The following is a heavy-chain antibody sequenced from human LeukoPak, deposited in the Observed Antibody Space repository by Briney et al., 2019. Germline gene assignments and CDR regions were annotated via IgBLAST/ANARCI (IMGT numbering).Heavy chain of an antibody. D-gene: IGHD4-17*01. V-gene: IGHV3-66*01. CDR1: GFTVSSNY. CDR3: ARDASGDYFDY. J-gene: IGHJ4*02. CDR2: IYSGGST. Sequence: PGGSLRLSCAASGFTVSSNYMSWVRQAPGKGLEWVSVIYSGGSTYYADSVKGRFTISRDNSKNTLYPQMNSLRAEDTAVYYCARDASGDYFDYWGQGTLVTVSS.